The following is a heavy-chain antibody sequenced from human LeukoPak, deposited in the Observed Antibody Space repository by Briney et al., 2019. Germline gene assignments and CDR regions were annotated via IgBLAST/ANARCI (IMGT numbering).Heavy chain of an antibody. CDR2: ISGSGGST. Sequence: PGGSLRLPCAASGFTFNNYAMNWVRQAPGKGLEWVSAISGSGGSTYYADSVKGRFTISRDNSKNTLYLQTNSLRAEDTAVYYCAKKLRAGYYYCGMDVWGQGTTVTVSS. D-gene: IGHD2-21*01. CDR1: GFTFNNYA. V-gene: IGHV3-23*01. J-gene: IGHJ6*02. CDR3: AKKLRAGYYYCGMDV.